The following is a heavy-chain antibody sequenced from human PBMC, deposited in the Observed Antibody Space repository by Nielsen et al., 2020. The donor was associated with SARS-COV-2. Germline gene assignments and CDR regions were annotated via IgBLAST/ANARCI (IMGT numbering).Heavy chain of an antibody. CDR2: IRSKTNDYAT. V-gene: IGHV3-73*01. CDR3: TRVNPTSDNCFDAFDI. D-gene: IGHD1-26*01. CDR1: GFRFSDCS. J-gene: IGHJ3*02. Sequence: GGSLRLSCAASGFRFSDCSMKWVRQASGKGLEWLGRIRSKTNDYATDYPASVKGRFVISRDDSKNTAYLLMNSLKIDDTAVYFCTRVNPTSDNCFDAFDICGHGTLVTVSS.